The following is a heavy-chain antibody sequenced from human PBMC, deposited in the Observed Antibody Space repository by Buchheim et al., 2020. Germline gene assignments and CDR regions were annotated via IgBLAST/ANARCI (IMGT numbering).Heavy chain of an antibody. CDR1: GYTFTSFD. D-gene: IGHD3-3*01. J-gene: IGHJ5*02. CDR2: VNPNSGNT. Sequence: QVQLVQSGAEVKKPGASVKVSCKASGYTFTSFDINWVRQAPGQGLEWMGWVNPNSGNTGYAQKFKGRVTMTRDTSISTAYMELSSLRSEDTAVYYCAGCPARITIFGVVGTRPTWFDPWGQGTL. CDR3: AGCPARITIFGVVGTRPTWFDP. V-gene: IGHV1-8*01.